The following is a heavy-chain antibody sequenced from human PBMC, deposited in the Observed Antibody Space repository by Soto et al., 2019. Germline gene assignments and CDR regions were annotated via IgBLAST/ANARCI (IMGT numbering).Heavy chain of an antibody. V-gene: IGHV3-30*03. D-gene: IGHD4-17*01. Sequence: PGGSLRLSCAASGFTFSNYGMHWVRQAPGKGLEWVAVISYDGSDQYYADSVKGRFTISRDNAKNSLYLQMNSLRDEDTAVYYCARENYGDYLNWFDPWGQGTLVTVSS. CDR2: ISYDGSDQ. J-gene: IGHJ5*02. CDR1: GFTFSNYG. CDR3: ARENYGDYLNWFDP.